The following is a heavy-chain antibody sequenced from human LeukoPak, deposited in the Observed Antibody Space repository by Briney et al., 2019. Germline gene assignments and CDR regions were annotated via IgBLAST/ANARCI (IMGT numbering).Heavy chain of an antibody. J-gene: IGHJ4*02. CDR3: AKGDTTWELPHDY. Sequence: GRSLRLSCAASGFTFNSYGMHWVRQAPGKGLEWVALISYDGTNKNYADSVKGRFTISRDNSKNTLYLQMNSLRAEDTAVYYCAKGDTTWELPHDYWGQGTLVTVSS. CDR1: GFTFNSYG. CDR2: ISYDGTNK. D-gene: IGHD1-26*01. V-gene: IGHV3-30*18.